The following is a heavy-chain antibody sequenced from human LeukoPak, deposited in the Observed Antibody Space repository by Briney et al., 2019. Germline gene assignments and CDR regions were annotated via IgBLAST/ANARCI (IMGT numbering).Heavy chain of an antibody. CDR3: ARDVVVVPDASPSWFDP. J-gene: IGHJ5*02. D-gene: IGHD2-2*01. V-gene: IGHV1-2*02. CDR1: GYTFTVYY. CDR2: FHPNSGGT. Sequence: ASVKLSCKPSGYTFTVYYMHWVRQSPRHQLECLGWFHPNSGGTNYAKKFQGRGTMTRDTSISTAYMQLSRLRSNDTAVYYCARDVVVVPDASPSWFDPWGQGNLFTVSS.